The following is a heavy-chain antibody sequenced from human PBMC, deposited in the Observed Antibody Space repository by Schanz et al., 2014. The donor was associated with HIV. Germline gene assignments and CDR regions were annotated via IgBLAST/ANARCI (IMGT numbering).Heavy chain of an antibody. Sequence: VQLVESGGGLVQPGRSLRLSCAASGFTFSTYGMHWVRQAPGKGLQWVAVIWYDGSNKYYADSVKGRFTISRDNSKNTLYLQMDSLRAEDTAVYYCATDIAVAGRGGMDLWGQGTTVTVAS. CDR1: GFTFSTYG. D-gene: IGHD6-19*01. V-gene: IGHV3-33*01. J-gene: IGHJ6*02. CDR3: ATDIAVAGRGGMDL. CDR2: IWYDGSNK.